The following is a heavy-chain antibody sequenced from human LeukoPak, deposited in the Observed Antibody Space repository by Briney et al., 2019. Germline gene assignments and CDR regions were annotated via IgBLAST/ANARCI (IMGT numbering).Heavy chain of an antibody. CDR1: GYTFTGYY. Sequence: ASVKVSCKTSGYTFTGYYMHWVRQAPGQGLEWMGRINPNSGGTNYAQKFQGRVTMTRDTSITTAYMELSSLRSVDTAVYYCASWDWNPNYYFDYWGQGTLVTVSS. V-gene: IGHV1-2*06. D-gene: IGHD1-1*01. J-gene: IGHJ4*02. CDR3: ASWDWNPNYYFDY. CDR2: INPNSGGT.